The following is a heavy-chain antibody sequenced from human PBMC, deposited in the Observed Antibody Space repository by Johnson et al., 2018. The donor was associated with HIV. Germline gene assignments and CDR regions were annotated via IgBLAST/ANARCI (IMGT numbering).Heavy chain of an antibody. D-gene: IGHD4-17*01. CDR2: ISYDGSNK. CDR1: GFTFSNYG. Sequence: QVLLVESGGGVVQPGRSLRLSCAASGFTFSNYGMHWVRQTPGKGLEWVAVISYDGSNKYYADSVKGRFTISRDNSKNKLYLQMNSLRAEDTAVYYCARELEFGDLRKNDAFDIWGQGTMVTVSS. V-gene: IGHV3-30*19. J-gene: IGHJ3*02. CDR3: ARELEFGDLRKNDAFDI.